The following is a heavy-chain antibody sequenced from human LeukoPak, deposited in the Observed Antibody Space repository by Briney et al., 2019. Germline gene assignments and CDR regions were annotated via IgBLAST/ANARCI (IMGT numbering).Heavy chain of an antibody. CDR1: GFRFSSYV. J-gene: IGHJ4*02. CDR2: IDGTDGGS. CDR3: ARVDAGNYDY. V-gene: IGHV3-23*01. D-gene: IGHD1-26*01. Sequence: GGSPRLTCVTSGFRFSSYVMSWVRQAPGKGLEYVSSIDGTDGGSYYAESVEGRFTISRDNSKNTLFLQMNSLRVEDTAVYYCARVDAGNYDYWGQGTLLTVSS.